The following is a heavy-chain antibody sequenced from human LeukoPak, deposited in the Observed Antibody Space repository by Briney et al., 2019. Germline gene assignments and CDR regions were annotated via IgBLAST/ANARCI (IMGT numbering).Heavy chain of an antibody. Sequence: GGSLRLSCAASGFTFSSYGMSWVRQAPGKGLEWVSAITGSGGRTYYADSVKGRFTISRDNSKNTLYLQMNSLRAEDTAVYYCARKTDSGGQGDYWGPGTLVTVSS. D-gene: IGHD3-22*01. CDR2: ITGSGGRT. V-gene: IGHV3-23*01. CDR3: ARKTDSGGQGDY. J-gene: IGHJ4*02. CDR1: GFTFSSYG.